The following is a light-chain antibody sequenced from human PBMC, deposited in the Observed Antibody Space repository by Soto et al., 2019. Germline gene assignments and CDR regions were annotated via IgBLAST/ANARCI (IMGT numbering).Light chain of an antibody. Sequence: QSVLTQPASVSGSPGQSITISCTGASSDVGGFDHVSWYQQHPGKVPRLLIYDVSSRPSGVFDRFSGSKSGNTASLTISGLQAEDEADYYCNSFTTTNTYVFGTGTKLTVL. V-gene: IGLV2-14*03. CDR2: DVS. CDR1: SSDVGGFDH. J-gene: IGLJ1*01. CDR3: NSFTTTNTYV.